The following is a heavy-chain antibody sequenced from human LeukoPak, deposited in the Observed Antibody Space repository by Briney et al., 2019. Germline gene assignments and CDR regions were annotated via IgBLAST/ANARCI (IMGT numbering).Heavy chain of an antibody. J-gene: IGHJ3*02. CDR3: ARHSGSYYDNAFDI. V-gene: IGHV1-18*01. Sequence: ASVKVSCKASGYTFTSYGISWVRQAPGQGLEWMGWISAYNGNTNYAQKLQGRVTMTTDTSTSTAYMELRSLRSDDTAVYYCARHSGSYYDNAFDIWGQGTMVTVSS. D-gene: IGHD1-26*01. CDR1: GYTFTSYG. CDR2: ISAYNGNT.